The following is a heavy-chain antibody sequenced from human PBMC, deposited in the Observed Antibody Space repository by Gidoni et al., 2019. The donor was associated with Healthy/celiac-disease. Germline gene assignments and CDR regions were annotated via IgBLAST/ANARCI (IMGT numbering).Heavy chain of an antibody. CDR1: GFTFSSYA. V-gene: IGHV3-23*01. CDR2: ISGSGGST. D-gene: IGHD3-22*01. J-gene: IGHJ3*02. Sequence: EVQLLESGGGLVQPGGSLRLSCAASGFTFSSYAMSWVRQAPGKGLEWVSAISGSGGSTYYADSVKGRFTISRDNSKNTLYLQMNSLRAEDTAVYYCAKEGPHYYDSSGYYGEGLVGAFDIWGQGTMVTVSS. CDR3: AKEGPHYYDSSGYYGEGLVGAFDI.